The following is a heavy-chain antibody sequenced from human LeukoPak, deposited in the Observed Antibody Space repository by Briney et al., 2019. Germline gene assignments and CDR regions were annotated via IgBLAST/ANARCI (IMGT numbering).Heavy chain of an antibody. CDR2: IYTSGST. Sequence: PSETLSLTCTVSGGSISSGSYYWSWIRQPAGKGLEWIGRIYTSGSTNYNPSLKSRVTISVDTSKNQFSLKLSSVTAADTAVYYCARVSSGWYEDAFDIWGQGTMVTVSS. D-gene: IGHD6-19*01. CDR1: GGSISSGSYY. V-gene: IGHV4-61*02. CDR3: ARVSSGWYEDAFDI. J-gene: IGHJ3*02.